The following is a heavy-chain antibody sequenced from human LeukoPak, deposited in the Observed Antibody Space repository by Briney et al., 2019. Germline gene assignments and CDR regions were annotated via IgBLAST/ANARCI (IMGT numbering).Heavy chain of an antibody. Sequence: SETLPLTCTVSGGSISNYYCSWIRQPPGKGLEWIGYMYSSGTTNYNPSLKSRVTISVDTSKNQFSLTLSSVTAADTAVYCCASATTYGDADYLGQGTLVTVSS. CDR3: ASATTYGDADY. V-gene: IGHV4-59*01. D-gene: IGHD4-17*01. CDR2: MYSSGTT. CDR1: GGSISNYY. J-gene: IGHJ4*02.